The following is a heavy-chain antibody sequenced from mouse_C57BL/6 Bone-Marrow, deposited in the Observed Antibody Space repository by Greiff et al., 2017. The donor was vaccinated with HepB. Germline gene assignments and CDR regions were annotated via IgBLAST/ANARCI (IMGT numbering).Heavy chain of an antibody. Sequence: VQLQQSGAELVRPGASVKLSCTASGFNIKDYYMHWVKQRPEQGLEWIGRIDPEDGDTEYAPKFQGKATMTADTSSNTAYLQLSSLTSEDTAVYYCTTGSTTVVRLLRYIDVWGTGTTVTVSS. CDR3: TTGSTTVVRLLRYIDV. CDR2: IDPEDGDT. D-gene: IGHD1-1*01. V-gene: IGHV14-1*01. CDR1: GFNIKDYY. J-gene: IGHJ1*03.